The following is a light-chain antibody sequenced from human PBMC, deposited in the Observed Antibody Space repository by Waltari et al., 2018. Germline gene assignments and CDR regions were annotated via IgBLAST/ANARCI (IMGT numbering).Light chain of an antibody. CDR1: QDIRKN. CDR3: QQYAKPPLT. CDR2: DAP. J-gene: IGKJ4*01. Sequence: DIQMTQSPSSLSASVGDRVTITCQASQDIRKNLNWFQQKPGKAPQVLTFDAPNSQAAVASRFSGSGSGTDFGVTISSLQPEDIGTYFCQQYAKPPLTLGGGTRLEIK. V-gene: IGKV1-33*01.